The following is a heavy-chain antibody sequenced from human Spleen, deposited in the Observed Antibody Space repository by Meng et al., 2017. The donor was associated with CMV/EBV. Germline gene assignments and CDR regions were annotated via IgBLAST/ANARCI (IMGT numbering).Heavy chain of an antibody. Sequence: ASVKVSCKASGYTFTGYYMHWERQAPGQGLEWMGWINANSGDTDYAQKFQGRVTVTRDTSISTAYMELTRLRSDDTAVYYCARGYCGSTSCNDAFDIWGQGTMVTVSS. J-gene: IGHJ3*02. CDR3: ARGYCGSTSCNDAFDI. D-gene: IGHD2-2*01. V-gene: IGHV1-2*02. CDR1: GYTFTGYY. CDR2: INANSGDT.